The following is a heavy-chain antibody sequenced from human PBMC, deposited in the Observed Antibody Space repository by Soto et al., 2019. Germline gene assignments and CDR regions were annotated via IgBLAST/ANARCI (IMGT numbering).Heavy chain of an antibody. V-gene: IGHV4-30-4*01. CDR3: ARGRYCLTGRCFPNWFDS. CDR1: GDSISSVDYF. D-gene: IGHD2-15*01. CDR2: IYKSATT. J-gene: IGHJ5*01. Sequence: SETLSLTGTVSGDSISSVDYFWAWIRQPPGQALEYIGYIYKSATTYYNPSFESRVAISLDTSKSQFSLNVTSVTAADTAVYFCARGRYCLTGRCFPNWFDSWAREPWSPSPQ.